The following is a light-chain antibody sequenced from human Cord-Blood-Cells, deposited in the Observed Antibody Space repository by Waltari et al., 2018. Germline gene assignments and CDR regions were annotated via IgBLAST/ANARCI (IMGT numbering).Light chain of an antibody. CDR2: EVR. Sequence: QSALHPPAPVSGSPGQSITIPCPGTSSDVGCYNYVSWYQQHPGKAPKLMIYEVRNRPSGVSNRFSGSKSGNTASLTTSGLQAEDEADYYCSSYTSSSTLVFGGGTKLTVL. V-gene: IGLV2-14*01. CDR1: SSDVGCYNY. CDR3: SSYTSSSTLV. J-gene: IGLJ2*01.